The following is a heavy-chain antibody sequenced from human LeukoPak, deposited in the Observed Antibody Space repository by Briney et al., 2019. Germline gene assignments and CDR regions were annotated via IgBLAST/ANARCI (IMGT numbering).Heavy chain of an antibody. CDR1: GGSIKNYY. CDR3: ARGGIYCSSTSCAFPMGGY. J-gene: IGHJ4*02. D-gene: IGHD2-2*01. CDR2: IYSSGIT. V-gene: IGHV4-4*07. Sequence: ASETLSLTCAVSGGSIKNYYWTWIRQSAGKGLEWIGRIYSSGITNYNPSLTSRVVMSVDVSKSQFSLELTSVTAADTAVYYCARGGIYCSSTSCAFPMGGYWGQGTLVTVSS.